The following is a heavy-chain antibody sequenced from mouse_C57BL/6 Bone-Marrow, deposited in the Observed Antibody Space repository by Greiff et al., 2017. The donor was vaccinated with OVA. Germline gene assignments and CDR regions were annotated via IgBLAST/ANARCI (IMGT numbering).Heavy chain of an antibody. CDR1: GYTFTDYE. J-gene: IGHJ3*01. V-gene: IGHV1-15*01. CDR3: ARTRGDYVAWFAY. CDR2: IDPETGGT. Sequence: QVQLQQSGAELVRPGASVTLSCKASGYTFTDYEMHWVKQTPVHGLEWIGAIDPETGGTAYNQKFKGKAILTADKSSSTAYMELRSLTSEDSAVYYCARTRGDYVAWFAYWGQGTLVTVSA. D-gene: IGHD2-4*01.